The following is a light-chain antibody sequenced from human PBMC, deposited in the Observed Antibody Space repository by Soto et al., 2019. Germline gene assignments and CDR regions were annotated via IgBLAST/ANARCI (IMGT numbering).Light chain of an antibody. CDR3: QQRSVWPNT. V-gene: IGKV3-11*01. CDR2: DAF. CDR1: HSVSSS. J-gene: IGKJ2*01. Sequence: EIVLTQSPATLSLSPGERATLSCRASHSVSSSLAWYQQKAGQAPRLLISDAFNRATGIPARFSGSGFGTDFTLTISSLEPEDFAVYYCQQRSVWPNTFGQGTKLEIK.